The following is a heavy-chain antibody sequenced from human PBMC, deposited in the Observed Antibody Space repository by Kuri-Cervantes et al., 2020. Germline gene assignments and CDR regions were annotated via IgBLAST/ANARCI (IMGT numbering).Heavy chain of an antibody. CDR2: ISWNSGSI. CDR3: AKDGYYGTTKYYFDY. CDR1: GFTFSSYG. V-gene: IGHV3-9*01. D-gene: IGHD2/OR15-2a*01. Sequence: LSLTCAASGFTFSSYGMHWVRQAPGKGLEWVSGISWNSGSIGYADSVKGRFTISRDNAKNSLYLQMNSLRAEDTALYYCAKDGYYGTTKYYFDYWGQGTLVTVSS. J-gene: IGHJ4*02.